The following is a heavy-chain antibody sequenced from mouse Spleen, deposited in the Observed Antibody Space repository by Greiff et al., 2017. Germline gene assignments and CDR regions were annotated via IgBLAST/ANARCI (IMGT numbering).Heavy chain of an antibody. Sequence: VQLQQSGPQLVRPGASVKISCKASGYSFTSYWMHWVKQRPGQGLEWIGMIDPSDSETRLNQKFKDKATLTVDKSSSTAYMQLSSPTSEDSAVYYCARGGLPRAMDYWGQGTSVTVSS. CDR3: ARGGLPRAMDY. D-gene: IGHD1-1*02. CDR2: IDPSDSET. V-gene: IGHV1S126*01. J-gene: IGHJ4*01. CDR1: GYSFTSYW.